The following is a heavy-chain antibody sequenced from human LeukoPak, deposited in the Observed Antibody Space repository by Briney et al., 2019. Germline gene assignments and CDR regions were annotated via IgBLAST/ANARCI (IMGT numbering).Heavy chain of an antibody. J-gene: IGHJ4*02. D-gene: IGHD2-2*02. CDR3: AKPDCSYSDCYRPTY. Sequence: GGSLRLSCAASGFTFSSYWMHWVRQAPGKGLVWVSRINSDGSSTSYADSVKGQFTISRDNAKNTLYLQMNSLRAEDTAVYYCAKPDCSYSDCYRPTYWGQGTLVTVSS. CDR2: INSDGSST. CDR1: GFTFSSYW. V-gene: IGHV3-74*01.